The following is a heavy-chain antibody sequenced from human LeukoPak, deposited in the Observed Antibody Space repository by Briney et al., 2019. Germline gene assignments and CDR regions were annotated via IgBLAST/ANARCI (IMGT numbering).Heavy chain of an antibody. Sequence: GGSLRLSCAASGFTFSNYAMSWVRQAPGKGLEWVSDISGSGGSTYYADSVKGRFIISRDNSKNTLYLQMNSLRAEDTAVYYCHCSGDNCYKPWGQGTLVTVSS. J-gene: IGHJ5*02. V-gene: IGHV3-23*01. CDR1: GFTFSNYA. CDR3: HCSGDNCYKP. CDR2: ISGSGGST. D-gene: IGHD2-15*01.